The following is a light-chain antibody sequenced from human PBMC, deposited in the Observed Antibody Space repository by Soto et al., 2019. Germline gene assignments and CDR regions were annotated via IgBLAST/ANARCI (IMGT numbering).Light chain of an antibody. J-gene: IGKJ1*01. CDR1: QSISSW. Sequence: TQSPSALSSSVNNGGTSNCRASQSISSWLAWYQQKPGKAPKLLIYDASSLESGVPSRFSGSGSGTEFTLTISSLQPDDFATYYCQHYNSYSEAFGQGTKVDVK. CDR2: DAS. CDR3: QHYNSYSEA. V-gene: IGKV1-5*01.